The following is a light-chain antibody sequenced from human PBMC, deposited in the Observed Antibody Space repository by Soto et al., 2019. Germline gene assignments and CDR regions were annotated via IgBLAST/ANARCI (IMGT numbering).Light chain of an antibody. CDR2: GAS. J-gene: IGKJ1*01. V-gene: IGKV3-20*01. CDR3: QQYSSLWT. Sequence: VLSQSLGTLSLSTGERATLSCRTSQSVSNNYLAWYQQKPGQAPRLLIYGASSRATGIPDRFSGSGSGTDFTLSISRLEPEDFAVYYCQQYSSLWTFGQGTMVDI. CDR1: QSVSNNY.